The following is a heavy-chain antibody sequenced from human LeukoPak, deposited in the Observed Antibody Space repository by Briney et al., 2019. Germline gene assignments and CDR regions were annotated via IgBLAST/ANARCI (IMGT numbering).Heavy chain of an antibody. D-gene: IGHD1-1*01. CDR3: ARVRGTDAFDI. CDR2: IYYSGST. Sequence: PSETLSLTWTVSGGSINSDYWSWIRQPPGKGLEWIGYIYYSGSTNYNPSLKSRVTISVDTSKNQFSLKLSSVTAADTAVYYCARVRGTDAFDIWGQGTMVTVSS. J-gene: IGHJ3*02. V-gene: IGHV4-59*08. CDR1: GGSINSDY.